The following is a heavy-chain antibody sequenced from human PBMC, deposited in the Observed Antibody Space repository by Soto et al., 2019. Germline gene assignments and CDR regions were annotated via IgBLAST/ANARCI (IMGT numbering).Heavy chain of an antibody. D-gene: IGHD3-22*01. V-gene: IGHV1-2*04. CDR2: INPNSGGT. Sequence: ASVKVSCKASGYTFTGYYMHWVRQAPGQGLEWMGWINPNSGGTNYAQKFQGWVTMTRDTSNSTAYMELSRLRSDDTAVYYCARDGRTYYYDSKPPNDSFDIWGQGTMVTVSS. J-gene: IGHJ3*02. CDR3: ARDGRTYYYDSKPPNDSFDI. CDR1: GYTFTGYY.